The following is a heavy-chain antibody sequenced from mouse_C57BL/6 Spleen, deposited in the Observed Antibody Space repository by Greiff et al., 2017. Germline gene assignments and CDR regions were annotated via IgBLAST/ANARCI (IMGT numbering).Heavy chain of an antibody. CDR2: ISSGSSTI. CDR1: GFTFSDYG. Sequence: EVMLVESGGGLVKPGGSLKLSCAASGFTFSDYGMHWVRQAPEKGLEWVAYISSGSSTIYYADTVKGRFTISRDNAKNTLFLQMTRLRSEDTAMYYCATYYGYAMDYWGQGTSVTVSS. CDR3: ATYYGYAMDY. D-gene: IGHD1-1*01. J-gene: IGHJ4*01. V-gene: IGHV5-17*01.